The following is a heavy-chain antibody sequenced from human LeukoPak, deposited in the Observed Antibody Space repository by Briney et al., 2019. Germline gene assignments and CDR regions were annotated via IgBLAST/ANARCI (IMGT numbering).Heavy chain of an antibody. CDR2: IYTSGST. Sequence: SQTLSLTCTVSGGSISSGSYYWSWIRQPAGKGLEWIGRIYTSGSTNYNPSLKSRVTISVDTSKNQFSLKLSSVTAADTAVYYCARINITMVRGGPKALYYYYYMDVWGKGTTVTVSS. J-gene: IGHJ6*03. D-gene: IGHD3-10*01. V-gene: IGHV4-61*02. CDR1: GGSISSGSYY. CDR3: ARINITMVRGGPKALYYYYYMDV.